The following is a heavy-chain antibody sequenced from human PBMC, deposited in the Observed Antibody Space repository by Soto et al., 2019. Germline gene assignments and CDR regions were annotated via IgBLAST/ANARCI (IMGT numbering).Heavy chain of an antibody. Sequence: GGSLRLSCAASGFTFSSYSMNWVRQAPGKGLKWVSSISSSSSYIYYADSVKGRFTISRDNAKNSLYLQMNSLRAEDTAVYYCARSKGYVYYYYYYMDVWGKGTTVTVS. D-gene: IGHD6-13*01. CDR2: ISSSSSYI. CDR1: GFTFSSYS. J-gene: IGHJ6*03. V-gene: IGHV3-21*01. CDR3: ARSKGYVYYYYYYMDV.